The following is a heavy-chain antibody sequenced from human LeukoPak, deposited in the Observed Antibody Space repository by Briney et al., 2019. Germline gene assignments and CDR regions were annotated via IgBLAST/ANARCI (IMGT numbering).Heavy chain of an antibody. D-gene: IGHD2-15*01. CDR3: ARSVCSGGSCYAEGWFDP. V-gene: IGHV1-8*03. Sequence: ASVKVSCKASRYTFTSYDINWVRQATGQGREWMGWTNPNSGNTGYAQKFQGRVTITRNTSTSTDYMELSSLRSEDTAVYYCARSVCSGGSCYAEGWFDPWGQGTLVTVSS. J-gene: IGHJ5*02. CDR2: TNPNSGNT. CDR1: RYTFTSYD.